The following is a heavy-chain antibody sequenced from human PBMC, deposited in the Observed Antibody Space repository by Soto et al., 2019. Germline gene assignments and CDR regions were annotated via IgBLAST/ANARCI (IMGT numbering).Heavy chain of an antibody. CDR2: ISYDGSNK. CDR3: ARDRYYYDSSGHPA. Sequence: SLRLSWAASGCTFSSYAMHWFRQAPGKGLEWVAVISYDGSNKYYADSVKGRFTISRDHSKHTLYLQMNSLRAEDTAAYYCARDRYYYDSSGHPAWGQGTLVTVPQ. CDR1: GCTFSSYA. J-gene: IGHJ5*02. D-gene: IGHD3-22*01. V-gene: IGHV3-30-3*01.